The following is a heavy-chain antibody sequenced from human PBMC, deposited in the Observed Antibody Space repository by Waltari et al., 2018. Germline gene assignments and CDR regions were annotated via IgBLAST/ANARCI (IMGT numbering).Heavy chain of an antibody. J-gene: IGHJ5*02. CDR2: FNPKKSDS. V-gene: IGHV1-2*02. Sequence: QEQLVQSGSEVKKPGATVRVACQAAGYTFTAYHLHWFRPTPNQRFAWIGWFNPKKSDSDSAANFLGRVTMSRDTSINPVYLYLSGLRSDDTAVYFCARDPGPIVGAPDLWGQGTLVTV. D-gene: IGHD1-26*01. CDR3: ARDPGPIVGAPDL. CDR1: GYTFTAYH.